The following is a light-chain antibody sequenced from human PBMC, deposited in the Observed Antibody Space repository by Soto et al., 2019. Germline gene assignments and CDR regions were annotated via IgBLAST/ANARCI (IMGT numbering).Light chain of an antibody. CDR2: DVS. Sequence: QSALTQPASVSGSPGQSITISCTGTSSDVGAYNSVAWYQHNPGKAPKLMIYDVSNRPSGVSSRFSGSKSANTASLSISGLQADDEADYYFSSYTSSSTLVFGTGTKLTV. CDR3: SSYTSSSTLV. V-gene: IGLV2-14*01. CDR1: SSDVGAYNS. J-gene: IGLJ1*01.